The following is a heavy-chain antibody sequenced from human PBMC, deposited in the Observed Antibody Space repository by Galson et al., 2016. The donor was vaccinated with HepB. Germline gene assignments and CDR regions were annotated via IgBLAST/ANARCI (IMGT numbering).Heavy chain of an antibody. D-gene: IGHD1-26*01. CDR1: GHTYTDYG. CDR2: ISTYNGKP. V-gene: IGHV1-18*04. Sequence: SVKVSCKASGHTYTDYGISWVRQAPGQGLEWIGWISTYNGKPNYARNFQGRVTISTDTSTSTASMELRSLRSDDTAIFYCARASGSSWPTIFYFDHWGQGSLVTVSS. CDR3: ARASGSSWPTIFYFDH. J-gene: IGHJ4*02.